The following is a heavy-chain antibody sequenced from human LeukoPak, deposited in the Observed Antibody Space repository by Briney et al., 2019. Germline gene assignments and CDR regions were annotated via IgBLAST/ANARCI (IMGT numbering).Heavy chain of an antibody. J-gene: IGHJ5*02. Sequence: ASVKVSCKASGYTFTGYYMHWVRQAPGQGLAWMGWINPNSGGTNYAQKFQGRVTMTRDTSISTAYMELSRLRSDDTAVYYCASKGYCSSTSCYGFDPWGQGTLVTVSS. D-gene: IGHD2-2*01. CDR1: GYTFTGYY. CDR2: INPNSGGT. V-gene: IGHV1-2*02. CDR3: ASKGYCSSTSCYGFDP.